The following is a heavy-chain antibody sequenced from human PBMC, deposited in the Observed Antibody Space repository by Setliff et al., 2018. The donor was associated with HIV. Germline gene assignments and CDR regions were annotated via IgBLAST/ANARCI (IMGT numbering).Heavy chain of an antibody. J-gene: IGHJ4*02. Sequence: GESLRLSCAASGFTFSNAWMSWVRQAPGKGLEWVGRIKSKTDGGTTDYAAPVKGRFTISRDDSKNTLYLQMNSLKTEDTAVYYCTTDWGELRGMDYWGQGTLVTVSS. CDR2: IKSKTDGGTT. CDR3: TTDWGELRGMDY. D-gene: IGHD1-26*01. V-gene: IGHV3-15*01. CDR1: GFTFSNAW.